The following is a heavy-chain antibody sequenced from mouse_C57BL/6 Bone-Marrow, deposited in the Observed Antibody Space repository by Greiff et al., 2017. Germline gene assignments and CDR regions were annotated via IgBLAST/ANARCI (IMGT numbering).Heavy chain of an antibody. CDR3: AKNFDVGPGGD. J-gene: IGHJ2*01. Sequence: QVQLKESGPGLVQPSQSLSITCTVSGFSFTSYGVHWVRQPPGKGLEWLGVIWSGGSTDYNAAFISRLSISKDNSKSQVFFKMNSLQADDTAIYYCAKNFDVGPGGDWGQGTTLTVSS. CDR2: IWSGGST. V-gene: IGHV2-4*01. CDR1: GFSFTSYG.